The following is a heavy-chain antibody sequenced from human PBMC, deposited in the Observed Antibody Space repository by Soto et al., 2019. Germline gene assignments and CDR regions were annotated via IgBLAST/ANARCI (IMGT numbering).Heavy chain of an antibody. CDR3: ARGKGRSGSYYDY. D-gene: IGHD1-26*01. J-gene: IGHJ4*02. V-gene: IGHV1-2*02. Sequence: GASVKVSCKASGYTFTGYYMHWVRQAPGQGLEWMGWINPNSGGTNYAQKFQGRATMTRDTSISTAYMELSRLRSDDTAVYYCARGKGRSGSYYDYWGQGTLVTVSS. CDR1: GYTFTGYY. CDR2: INPNSGGT.